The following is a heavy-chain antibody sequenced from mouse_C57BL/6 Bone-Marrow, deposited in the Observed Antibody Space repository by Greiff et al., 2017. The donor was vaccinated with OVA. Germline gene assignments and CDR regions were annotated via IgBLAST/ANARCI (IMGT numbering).Heavy chain of an antibody. Sequence: VQLQQPGAELVRPGASVKVSCKASGYAFTNYLIEWVKQRPGPGLEWIGAINPGSGGTNYNEKFKGKATLTADKSSSTAYMHLSSLTSEDSAVYFCARDYYYFDYWGQGATLTVSS. J-gene: IGHJ2*01. CDR1: GYAFTNYL. D-gene: IGHD2-13*01. CDR2: INPGSGGT. CDR3: ARDYYYFDY. V-gene: IGHV1-54*01.